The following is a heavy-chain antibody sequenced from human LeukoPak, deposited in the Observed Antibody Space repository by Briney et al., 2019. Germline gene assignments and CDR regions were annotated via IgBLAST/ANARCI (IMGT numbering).Heavy chain of an antibody. CDR2: ISSNGGGT. V-gene: IGHV3-64*01. D-gene: IGHD3-22*01. CDR3: ATYYYDSGGFHFHH. Sequence: GGSPRLSCAASGFTFRSYGMHWVRQAPGKGLEYVSAISSNGGGTYYANSVKGRFTISRDNSRNTLYLQMGSLRAEDMAVYYCATYYYDSGGFHFHHWGQGTLVTVPT. J-gene: IGHJ1*01. CDR1: GFTFRSYG.